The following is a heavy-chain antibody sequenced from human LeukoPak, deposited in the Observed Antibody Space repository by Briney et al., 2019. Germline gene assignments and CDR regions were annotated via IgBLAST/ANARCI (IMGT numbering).Heavy chain of an antibody. CDR3: ARRWLQYDY. CDR2: ISSSGSTI. D-gene: IGHD5-24*01. J-gene: IGHJ4*02. V-gene: IGHV3-48*03. CDR1: GFTFSSYE. Sequence: PGGSLRLSCAASGFTFSSYEMNWVRQAPGKGLEWVSYISSSGSTIYYADSAKGRFTISRDNAKNSLYLQMNSLRAEDTAVYYCARRWLQYDYWGQGTLVTVSS.